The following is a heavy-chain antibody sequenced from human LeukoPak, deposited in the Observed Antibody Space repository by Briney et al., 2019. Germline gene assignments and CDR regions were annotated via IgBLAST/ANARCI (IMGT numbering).Heavy chain of an antibody. D-gene: IGHD6-13*01. CDR1: GGSISSYY. CDR2: IYYSGST. Sequence: SETLSLTCTVSGGSISSYYWSWIRQPPGKGLEWIGYIYYSGSTNYNPSLKSRVTISVDTSKNQFSLKLSSVTAADTAVYYCARSLHSSSRSFDYWGQGTLVTVSS. J-gene: IGHJ4*02. CDR3: ARSLHSSSRSFDY. V-gene: IGHV4-59*12.